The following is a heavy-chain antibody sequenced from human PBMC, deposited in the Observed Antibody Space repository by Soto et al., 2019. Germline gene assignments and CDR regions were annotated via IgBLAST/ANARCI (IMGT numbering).Heavy chain of an antibody. J-gene: IGHJ3*02. CDR2: ISWNSGSI. CDR1: GFTFDDYA. D-gene: IGHD2-15*01. Sequence: GGSLRLSCAASGFTFDDYAMHWVRQAPGKGLEWVSGISWNSGSIGYADSVNGRFTISRDNAKNSLYLQMNSLRAEDTALYYCAKGGLGYCSGGSCYAFDIWGQGTMVTVSS. V-gene: IGHV3-9*01. CDR3: AKGGLGYCSGGSCYAFDI.